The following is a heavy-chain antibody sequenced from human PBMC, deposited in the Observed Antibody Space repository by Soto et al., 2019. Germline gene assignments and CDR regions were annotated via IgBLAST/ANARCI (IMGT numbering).Heavy chain of an antibody. V-gene: IGHV3-23*01. J-gene: IGHJ5*02. CDR2: ITGSGAGS. Sequence: EVQLLESGGGWLQPGGSLRLSCAASGFTFSGYAMNWVRQAPGKGLEWVSGITGSGAGSYYSDSVKGRFTISRDNSKNTLYLQMNSLRAEDTAVYYCAKAYSNSWPNDWFDPWGQGTLVTVSS. D-gene: IGHD6-13*01. CDR3: AKAYSNSWPNDWFDP. CDR1: GFTFSGYA.